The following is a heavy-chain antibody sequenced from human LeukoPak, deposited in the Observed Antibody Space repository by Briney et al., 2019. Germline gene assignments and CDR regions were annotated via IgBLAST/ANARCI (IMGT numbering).Heavy chain of an antibody. CDR3: ARAGMWYGFSEY. CDR2: ISAYNGNT. Sequence: GASVKVSCKASGGTFSSYAISWVRQAPGQGLEWMGWISAYNGNTNYSQKLQGRVTMTTDTSTSTAYMELRSLTSEDTAVYYCARAGMWYGFSEYWGQGTLVTVSS. V-gene: IGHV1-18*01. D-gene: IGHD2-15*01. J-gene: IGHJ4*02. CDR1: GGTFSSYA.